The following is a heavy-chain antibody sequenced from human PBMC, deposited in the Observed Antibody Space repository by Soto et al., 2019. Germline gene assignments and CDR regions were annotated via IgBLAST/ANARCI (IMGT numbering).Heavy chain of an antibody. J-gene: IGHJ6*02. CDR1: GYSFSSYW. CDR2: IDPSDSYT. Sequence: GESLKISCKGSGYSFSSYWITWVRQLPGKGLEWMGRIDPSDSYTNYSPSFQGHVTISVDKSISTAYLQWNSLKASDSAMYYCARQDETPREDYYGMDVWGQGTTVTVSS. V-gene: IGHV5-10-1*01. CDR3: ARQDETPREDYYGMDV.